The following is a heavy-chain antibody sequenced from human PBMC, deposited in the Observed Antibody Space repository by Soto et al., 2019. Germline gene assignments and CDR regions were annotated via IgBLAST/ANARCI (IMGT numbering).Heavy chain of an antibody. Sequence: VQLVESGGGLVQPGGSPRLSCVASGFTFRSHWMHWVRQSPGKGLVWVSQINSDGSSANYADAVKGRFTFSRDDAKKTPYLQMNSLRAEDTAVYYCARGACNGTTCYVFGPWGPGTLVTVSS. J-gene: IGHJ5*02. V-gene: IGHV3-74*01. CDR1: GFTFRSHW. D-gene: IGHD2-2*01. CDR3: ARGACNGTTCYVFGP. CDR2: INSDGSSA.